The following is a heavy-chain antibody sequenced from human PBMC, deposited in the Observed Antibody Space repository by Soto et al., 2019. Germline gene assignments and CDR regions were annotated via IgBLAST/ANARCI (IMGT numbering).Heavy chain of an antibody. V-gene: IGHV4-39*01. J-gene: IGHJ4*02. CDR2: IYYSGST. Sequence: SETLSLTCTVSGGSIISSSYYWGWIRQPPGKGLEWIGSIYYSGSTYYNPSLKSRVTISVDTSKNQFSLKLSSVTAADTAVYYCARHDNWNFHLDYWGQGTLVTVSS. D-gene: IGHD1-7*01. CDR3: ARHDNWNFHLDY. CDR1: GGSIISSSYY.